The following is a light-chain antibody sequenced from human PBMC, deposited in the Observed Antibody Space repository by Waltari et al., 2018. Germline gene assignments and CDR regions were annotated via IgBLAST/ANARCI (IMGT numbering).Light chain of an antibody. V-gene: IGKV3-15*01. CDR1: QRIGSN. CDR2: GAS. CDR3: LHYHDWPFT. Sequence: EIVMTQSPATLSVSPGERATLSCRASQRIGSNLDWYQQKPGQAHRLLIYGASTRATGIPARFSGSGSGTEFTLTVSSMQSEDFAVYYCLHYHDWPFTFGQGTKLEI. J-gene: IGKJ2*01.